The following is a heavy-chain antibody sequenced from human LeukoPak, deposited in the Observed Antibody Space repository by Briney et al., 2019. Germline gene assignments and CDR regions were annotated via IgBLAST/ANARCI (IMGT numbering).Heavy chain of an antibody. J-gene: IGHJ3*02. Sequence: GASVTVSCKASGYTFTGYYMHWVRQAPGQGLEWMGWINPNSGGTNYAQKFQGRVTMTRDTSISTAYMELSRLRSDDTAVYYCARGREYSSGWSVDAFDIWGQGTMVTVSS. CDR3: ARGREYSSGWSVDAFDI. CDR2: INPNSGGT. V-gene: IGHV1-2*02. D-gene: IGHD6-19*01. CDR1: GYTFTGYY.